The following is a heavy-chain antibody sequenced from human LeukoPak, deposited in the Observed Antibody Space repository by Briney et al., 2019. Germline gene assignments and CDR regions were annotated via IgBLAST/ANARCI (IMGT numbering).Heavy chain of an antibody. CDR3: ARGDQDIVVVPAARTEANWFDP. Sequence: SETLSLTCAVYGGSFSGYYWSWIRQPPGKGLEWIGEINHSGSTNYNPSLKSRVTISVDTSKNQFSLKLSSVTAADTAVYYCARGDQDIVVVPAARTEANWFDPWGQGTLVTVSS. D-gene: IGHD2-2*01. V-gene: IGHV4-34*01. J-gene: IGHJ5*02. CDR2: INHSGST. CDR1: GGSFSGYY.